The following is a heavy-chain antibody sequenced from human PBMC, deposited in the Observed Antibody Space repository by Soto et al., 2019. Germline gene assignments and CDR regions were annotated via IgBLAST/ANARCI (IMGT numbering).Heavy chain of an antibody. CDR1: GVSIHNSHSF. D-gene: IGHD2-15*01. CDR3: GRVVEGATRHNDFDS. CDR2: IYYSGGA. V-gene: IGHV4-39*01. J-gene: IGHJ5*01. Sequence: TLSLTCAVSGVSIHNSHSFWGWIRQPPGKGLEFIGSIYYSGGANYNPSLKSRVTISLDTSKNQFSLTVNSVTAADTAIYYCGRVVEGATRHNDFDSWGQGTLVTVSS.